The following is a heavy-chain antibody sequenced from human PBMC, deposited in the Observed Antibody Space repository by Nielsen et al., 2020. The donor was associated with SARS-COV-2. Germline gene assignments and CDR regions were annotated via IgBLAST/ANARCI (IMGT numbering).Heavy chain of an antibody. CDR1: GYTFTGYY. J-gene: IGHJ5*02. CDR2: INPNSGGT. Sequence: ASVKVSCKASGYTFTGYYMHWVRQAPGQGLEWMGWINPNSGGTNYAQKFQGRVTMTRNTSISTAYMELSSLRSEDTAVYYCARDTLFLHTNWFDPWGQGTLVTVSS. CDR3: ARDTLFLHTNWFDP. V-gene: IGHV1-2*02. D-gene: IGHD2/OR15-2a*01.